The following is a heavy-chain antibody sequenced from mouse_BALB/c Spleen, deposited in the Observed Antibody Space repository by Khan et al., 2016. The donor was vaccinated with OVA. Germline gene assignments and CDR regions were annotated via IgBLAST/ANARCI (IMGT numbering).Heavy chain of an antibody. CDR3: ARAYFGNYEFAY. CDR1: DYTFTSYW. D-gene: IGHD2-10*01. V-gene: IGHV1S132*01. CDR2: IFPGTGTT. Sequence: VQLQESGAELVKPGASVKLSCKTSDYTFTSYWIQWVKQRPGQGLGWIGEIFPGTGTTYYNENFKGKATLTVDTSSSTAFMQRSSLTSEDSAVYFCARAYFGNYEFAYGGQGTLVTVSA. J-gene: IGHJ3*01.